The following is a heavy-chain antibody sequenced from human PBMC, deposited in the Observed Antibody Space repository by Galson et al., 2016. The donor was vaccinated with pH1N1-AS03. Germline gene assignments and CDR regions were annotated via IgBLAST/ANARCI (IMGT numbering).Heavy chain of an antibody. Sequence: SLRLSCAASGFSFSSYWMTWVRQAPGKGLEWVATINEDGTEKHYLDSLKGRFSISGDNAKNSLHLEMNSLRAEDTAFYYCARTRTAESWGPGTLVTVSS. J-gene: IGHJ5*02. D-gene: IGHD2-21*02. CDR3: ARTRTAES. V-gene: IGHV3-7*03. CDR2: INEDGTEK. CDR1: GFSFSSYW.